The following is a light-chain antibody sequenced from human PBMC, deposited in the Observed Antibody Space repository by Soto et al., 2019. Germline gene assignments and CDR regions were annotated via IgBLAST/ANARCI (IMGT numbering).Light chain of an antibody. CDR1: SSNIGAGYD. Sequence: QSVLTQPPSVSGAPGQRVTISCTGSSSNIGAGYDVHWYQQLPGTAPKLLIYDNNNRPSGVPDRFSGSKSGTSASLAITGLQAEYEADYYCQAYDNSLSVWVFGGGTKLTVL. CDR3: QAYDNSLSVWV. J-gene: IGLJ3*02. V-gene: IGLV1-40*01. CDR2: DNN.